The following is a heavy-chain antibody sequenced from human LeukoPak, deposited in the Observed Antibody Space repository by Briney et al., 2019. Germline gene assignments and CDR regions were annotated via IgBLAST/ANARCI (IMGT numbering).Heavy chain of an antibody. CDR3: ARGSVGYSGSYYFSDY. D-gene: IGHD1-26*01. V-gene: IGHV7-4-1*02. CDR2: VNTYTGNP. CDR1: GYTFTSHA. J-gene: IGHJ4*02. Sequence: GASVKVSCKASGYTFTSHAINWVRQAPGQGLQWMGWVNTYTGNPTFAQGFTGPFVFSLDTSVTTAYLQINSLQAEDTAVYYCARGSVGYSGSYYFSDYWGQGTLVTVSS.